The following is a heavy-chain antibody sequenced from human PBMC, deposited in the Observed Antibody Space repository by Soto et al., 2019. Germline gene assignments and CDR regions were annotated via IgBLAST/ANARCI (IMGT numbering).Heavy chain of an antibody. CDR3: ARVLVVPAAMRGYYYYYGMDV. J-gene: IGHJ6*02. V-gene: IGHV1-18*01. CDR2: ISAYNGNT. Sequence: ASVKVSCKASGGTFSSYTISWVRQAPGQGLEWMGWISAYNGNTNYAQKLQGRVTMTTDTSTSTAYMELRSLRSDDTAVYYCARVLVVPAAMRGYYYYYGMDVWGQGTTVTVSS. CDR1: GGTFSSYT. D-gene: IGHD2-2*01.